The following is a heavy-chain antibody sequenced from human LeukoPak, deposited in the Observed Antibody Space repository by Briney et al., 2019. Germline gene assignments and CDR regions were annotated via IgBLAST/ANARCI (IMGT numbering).Heavy chain of an antibody. CDR2: INPSGGST. Sequence: ASVKVSCKASGYTFTSYYMHWVRQAPGQGLEWMGIINPSGGSTSYAQKFQGRVTMTRDTSTSTVYMELSSLRSEDTAVYYCARGEVAAAGTLNWFDPWGQGTLVTVSS. CDR1: GYTFTSYY. CDR3: ARGEVAAAGTLNWFDP. J-gene: IGHJ5*01. D-gene: IGHD6-13*01. V-gene: IGHV1-46*01.